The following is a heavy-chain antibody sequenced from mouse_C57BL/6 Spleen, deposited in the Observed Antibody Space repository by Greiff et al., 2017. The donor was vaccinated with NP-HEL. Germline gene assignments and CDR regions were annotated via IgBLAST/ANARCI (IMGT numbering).Heavy chain of an antibody. J-gene: IGHJ1*03. D-gene: IGHD1-1*01. Sequence: VQLQQSGPELVKPGASVKISCKASGYTFTDYYMNWVKQSHGKSLEWIGDINPNNGGTSYNQKFKGKATLTVDKSSSTAYMELRSLTSEDSAVYYCAPYGSSYYWYFEVWGTGTTVTAST. CDR3: APYGSSYYWYFEV. CDR2: INPNNGGT. CDR1: GYTFTDYY. V-gene: IGHV1-26*01.